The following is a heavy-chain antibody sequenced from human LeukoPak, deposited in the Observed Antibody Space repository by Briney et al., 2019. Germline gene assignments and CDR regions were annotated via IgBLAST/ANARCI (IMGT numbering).Heavy chain of an antibody. V-gene: IGHV3-30*04. Sequence: GGSLRLSCAASGFTFSSYAMHWVRQAPGKGLEWVAVISYDGSNKYYADSVKGRFTISRDNSKNTLYLQMNSLRAEDTAVYYCAKSGGSGSVDYWGQGTLVTVSS. CDR3: AKSGGSGSVDY. CDR1: GFTFSSYA. CDR2: ISYDGSNK. J-gene: IGHJ4*02. D-gene: IGHD3-10*01.